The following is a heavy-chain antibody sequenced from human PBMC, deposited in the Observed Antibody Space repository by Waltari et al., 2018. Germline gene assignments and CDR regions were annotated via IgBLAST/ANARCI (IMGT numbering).Heavy chain of an antibody. Sequence: QVQLVESGGGVVQPGRSLRLSCAAPALMVKTSIIHWVRQAPGKGLEWVAAMSYDGFSKYYADSVKGRFTIGRDDSKNTVYVQINSLTVEDTAVYYCAREGGTSGYSGYVDYWGQGTLLTVSS. CDR1: ALMVKTSI. D-gene: IGHD2-15*01. V-gene: IGHV3-30*01. J-gene: IGHJ4*02. CDR3: AREGGTSGYSGYVDY. CDR2: MSYDGFSK.